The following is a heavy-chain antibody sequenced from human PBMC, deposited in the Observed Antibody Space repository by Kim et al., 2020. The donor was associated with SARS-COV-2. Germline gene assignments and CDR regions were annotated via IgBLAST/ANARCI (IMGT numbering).Heavy chain of an antibody. CDR3: VRGVGNSYGYGKYDY. J-gene: IGHJ4*02. D-gene: IGHD5-18*01. CDR1: GFTFSSYW. CDR2: INPDGRTR. Sequence: GGSLRLSCGASGFTFSSYWMHWVRQAPGKGLVWVSRINPDGRTRNYADSAKGRFTVSRDNANNTLYLQMNSLRAEDTAVYYCVRGVGNSYGYGKYDYWGQGPLVTVSS. V-gene: IGHV3-74*01.